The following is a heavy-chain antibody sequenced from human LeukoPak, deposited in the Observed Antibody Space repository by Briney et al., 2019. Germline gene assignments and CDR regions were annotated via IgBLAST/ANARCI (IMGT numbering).Heavy chain of an antibody. Sequence: ASVKVSCKASGYTFTSYGISWVRQAPGQGLEWVGMIDTSDGNTNYAQKFLDRVTMTRDTSTSTVYMELSGLRSYDTAVYYCATERSGGTWFDPWGQGTLVTVSS. V-gene: IGHV1-18*01. CDR3: ATERSGGTWFDP. J-gene: IGHJ5*02. D-gene: IGHD2-15*01. CDR2: IDTSDGNT. CDR1: GYTFTSYG.